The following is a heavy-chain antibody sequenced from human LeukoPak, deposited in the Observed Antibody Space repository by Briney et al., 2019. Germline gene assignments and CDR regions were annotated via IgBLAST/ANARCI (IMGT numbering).Heavy chain of an antibody. D-gene: IGHD3-3*01. CDR2: IWYDGSNK. Sequence: GRSLRLSCAASGFTFSSYGMHWVRQAPGKGLEWVAVIWYDGSNKYYADSVKGRFTISRDNSKNTLDLQMNSLRAEDTAVYYCARDRSYDFWSGYSTLDYWGQGTLVTVSS. V-gene: IGHV3-33*01. CDR1: GFTFSSYG. CDR3: ARDRSYDFWSGYSTLDY. J-gene: IGHJ4*02.